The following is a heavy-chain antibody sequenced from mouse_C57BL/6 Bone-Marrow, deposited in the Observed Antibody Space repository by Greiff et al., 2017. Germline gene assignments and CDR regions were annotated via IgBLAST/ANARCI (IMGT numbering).Heavy chain of an antibody. D-gene: IGHD1-1*01. CDR1: GYTFTGYW. CDR2: ILPGSGST. CDR3: ANYYGSSYCDV. J-gene: IGHJ1*03. V-gene: IGHV1-9*01. Sequence: QVQLQQSGAELMKPGASVKLSCKATGYTFTGYWIAWVKQRPGHGLEWIGEILPGSGSTNSNEKFKGKATFTADTSSNTAYMQLSSLTTEDSSIDYCANYYGSSYCDVWGTGTTVTVSS.